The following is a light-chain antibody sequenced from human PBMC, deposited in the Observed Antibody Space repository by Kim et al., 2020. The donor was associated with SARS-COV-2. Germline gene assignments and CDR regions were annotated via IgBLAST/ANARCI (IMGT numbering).Light chain of an antibody. CDR3: AAWDDSLNGPYWV. Sequence: VTTSGSGSSTKSERNTVRWSQHLPGTAPNLLIYSDNQRPSGVPGRCSASKSGTSASLANSRLQSEDEADYYCAAWDDSLNGPYWVFGGGTQLTVL. CDR1: STKSERNT. V-gene: IGLV1-44*01. J-gene: IGLJ3*02. CDR2: SDN.